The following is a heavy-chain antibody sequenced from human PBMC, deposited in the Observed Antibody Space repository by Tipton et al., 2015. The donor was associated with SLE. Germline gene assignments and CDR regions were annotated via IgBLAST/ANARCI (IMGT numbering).Heavy chain of an antibody. Sequence: TLSLTCAVYGGSFSGYYWSWIRQPPGKGLEWIGEINHSGSTNYNPSLKSRVTISVDTSKNQFSLKLSSVTAADTAVYYCARALGWYGWFDPWGQGTLVTVSS. D-gene: IGHD6-19*01. CDR3: ARALGWYGWFDP. CDR2: INHSGST. J-gene: IGHJ5*02. V-gene: IGHV4-34*01. CDR1: GGSFSGYY.